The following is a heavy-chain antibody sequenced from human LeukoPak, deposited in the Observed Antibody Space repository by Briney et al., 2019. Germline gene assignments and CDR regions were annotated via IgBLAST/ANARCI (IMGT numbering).Heavy chain of an antibody. CDR3: ARTVGLYYVDN. V-gene: IGHV6-1*01. CDR2: TYYRSKWYN. Sequence: SQTLSLTCAISGDSVSSNSAAWNWVRHSPSRGLEWLGRTYYRSKWYNDTTLSVKSRITINPDTSKNHFSLHLNSVTPEDTAIYYCARTVGLYYVDNWGPGTLATLSS. D-gene: IGHD1-26*01. J-gene: IGHJ4*02. CDR1: GDSVSSNSAA.